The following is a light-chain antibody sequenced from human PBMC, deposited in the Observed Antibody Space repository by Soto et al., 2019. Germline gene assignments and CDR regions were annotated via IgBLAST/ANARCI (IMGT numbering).Light chain of an antibody. CDR3: QRYGGSPPYT. CDR2: DAS. CDR1: QTVRRNY. Sequence: EVVLTQSPGTLSLSPGERATLSCRASQTVRRNYLAWYRQKPGQAPRLLIYDASKRATGIPDRFSGSGSGTDFILSISRLEPEDFAVYYCQRYGGSPPYTFGQGTKLEIK. V-gene: IGKV3-20*01. J-gene: IGKJ2*01.